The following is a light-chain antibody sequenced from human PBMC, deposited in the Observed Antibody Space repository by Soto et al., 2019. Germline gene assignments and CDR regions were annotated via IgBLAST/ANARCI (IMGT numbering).Light chain of an antibody. CDR2: DAS. J-gene: IGKJ5*01. CDR1: QSVSSH. CDR3: QQGGNWPLT. V-gene: IGKV3-11*01. Sequence: EIVLTQSPATLSLSPGERATVSCRASQSVSSHLAWYQQKRGQAPRLLIYDASSRASGIPARFSGSGSGTDFTLTISSLETEDFAVYYCQQGGNWPLTFGQGTRLEIK.